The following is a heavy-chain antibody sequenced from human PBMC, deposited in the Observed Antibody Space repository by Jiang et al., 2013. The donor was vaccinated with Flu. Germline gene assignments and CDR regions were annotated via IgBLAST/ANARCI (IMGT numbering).Heavy chain of an antibody. Sequence: ASGFTFSDYYMSWIRQAPGKGLEWVSYISSSSSYTNYADSVKGRFTISRDNAKNSLYLQMNSLRAEDTAVYYCAREGDIVVVPAAHKGPGMDVWGKGTTVTVSS. J-gene: IGHJ6*04. CDR3: AREGDIVVVPAAHKGPGMDV. CDR1: GFTFSDYY. D-gene: IGHD2-2*01. V-gene: IGHV3-11*05. CDR2: ISSSSSYT.